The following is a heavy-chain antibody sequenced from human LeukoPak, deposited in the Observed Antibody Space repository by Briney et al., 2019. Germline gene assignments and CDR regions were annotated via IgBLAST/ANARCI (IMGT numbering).Heavy chain of an antibody. Sequence: PGESLKIDCKVSGYSFPSYWITWVRQVPGKGLEWMGRIAPSDSYTNYNPSFEGHVTMSVEKSITTVYLQWSSLKASDTAMYYCVRQPPGVYDTTQNWFDPWGQGTLVTVS. CDR2: IAPSDSYT. J-gene: IGHJ5*02. V-gene: IGHV5-10-1*01. CDR1: GYSFPSYW. D-gene: IGHD3-22*01. CDR3: VRQPPGVYDTTQNWFDP.